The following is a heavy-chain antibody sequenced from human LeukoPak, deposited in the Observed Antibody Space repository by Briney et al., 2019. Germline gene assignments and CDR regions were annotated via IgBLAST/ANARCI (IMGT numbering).Heavy chain of an antibody. CDR2: VNWNGGST. CDR1: GFAFDDYG. D-gene: IGHD2-8*01. V-gene: IGHV3-20*04. CDR3: ARAPGVRYYYYMDV. Sequence: GGSLRLSCAASGFAFDDYGMTWVRQAPGKGLEWVSGVNWNGGSTGYADSVKGRFTISRDNAKNSLYLQMNSLRAEDAASYYCARAPGVRYYYYMDVWGKGTTVTVSS. J-gene: IGHJ6*03.